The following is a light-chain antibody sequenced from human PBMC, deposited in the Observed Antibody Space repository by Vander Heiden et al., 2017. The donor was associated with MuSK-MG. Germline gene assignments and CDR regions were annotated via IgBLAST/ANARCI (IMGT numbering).Light chain of an antibody. Sequence: DIQMTQSPSSLSASVGDRVTITCRASQSINTYLNWYQQKLGKAPKLLIYAASSLQSGVPSRFSGSRSGADFTLTISSLQPEDFAAYYCQQTDNIPLTFGGGTKVEIK. J-gene: IGKJ4*01. CDR3: QQTDNIPLT. V-gene: IGKV1-39*01. CDR2: AAS. CDR1: QSINTY.